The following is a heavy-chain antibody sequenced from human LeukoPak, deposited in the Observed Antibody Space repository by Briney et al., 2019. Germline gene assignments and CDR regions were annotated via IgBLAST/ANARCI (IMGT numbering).Heavy chain of an antibody. CDR1: GYTFTSYY. V-gene: IGHV1-46*01. J-gene: IGHJ4*02. Sequence: ASVKVSCKASGYTFTSYYMHWVRQAPGQGLEWMGIINPSGGSTSYAQKFQGRVTMTRDMSTSTVYMELNSLKTEDTAVYYCTTHYGSGSYPNWGQGTLVTVSS. CDR3: TTHYGSGSYPN. CDR2: INPSGGST. D-gene: IGHD3-10*01.